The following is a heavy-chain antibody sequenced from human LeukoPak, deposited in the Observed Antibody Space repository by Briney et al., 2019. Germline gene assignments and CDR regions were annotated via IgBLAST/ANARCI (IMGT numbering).Heavy chain of an antibody. CDR2: ISSSSSTI. CDR3: ARGERGYSYGPCSP. J-gene: IGHJ5*02. CDR1: GFTFSSYS. Sequence: PGGSLRLSCAASGFTFSSYSMNWVRQAPGKGLEWVSYISSSSSTIYYADSVKGRFTISRDNAKNSLYLQMNSLRAEDTAVYYCARGERGYSYGPCSPWGQGTLVTVSS. V-gene: IGHV3-48*04. D-gene: IGHD5-18*01.